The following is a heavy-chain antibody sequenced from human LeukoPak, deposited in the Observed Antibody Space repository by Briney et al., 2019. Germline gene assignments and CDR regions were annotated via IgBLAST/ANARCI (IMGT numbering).Heavy chain of an antibody. CDR1: GYTFTSYG. D-gene: IGHD1-14*01. Sequence: ASVKVSCKASGYTFTSYGISWVRQAPRQGLEWIGWISAYNGNTNSAQKLQGRVTMTTDTSTSTAYMELRRLRSDDTAVYYCAREAPHTERFDPWGQGTLVTVSS. CDR3: AREAPHTERFDP. J-gene: IGHJ5*02. CDR2: ISAYNGNT. V-gene: IGHV1-18*01.